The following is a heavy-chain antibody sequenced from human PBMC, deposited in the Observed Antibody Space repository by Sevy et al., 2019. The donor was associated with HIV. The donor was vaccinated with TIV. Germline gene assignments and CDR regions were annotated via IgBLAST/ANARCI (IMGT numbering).Heavy chain of an antibody. CDR1: GGSFSGYY. D-gene: IGHD2-2*01. V-gene: IGHV4-34*01. J-gene: IGHJ3*02. Sequence: SETLSLTCAVYGGSFSGYYWSWIRQPPGKGLEWIGEINHSGSTNYNPSLKSRVTTSGDTSKNQFSLKLSSVTAADTAVYYCARHCSSTSCSPAFDIWGQGTMVTVSS. CDR2: INHSGST. CDR3: ARHCSSTSCSPAFDI.